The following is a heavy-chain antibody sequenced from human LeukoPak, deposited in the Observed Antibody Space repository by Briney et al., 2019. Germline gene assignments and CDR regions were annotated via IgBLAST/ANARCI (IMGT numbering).Heavy chain of an antibody. V-gene: IGHV3-74*03. CDR2: MNTDGSDT. CDR1: GFTFSTYW. D-gene: IGHD6-13*01. Sequence: GGSLRLSCAASGFTFSTYWMHWVRQAPGKGLVWVSRMNTDGSDTSYADSVKGRFTISRDNARNTLYLQMNSLRAEDTAVYYCAKEGGYSSSWTDYWGQGTLVTVSS. J-gene: IGHJ4*02. CDR3: AKEGGYSSSWTDY.